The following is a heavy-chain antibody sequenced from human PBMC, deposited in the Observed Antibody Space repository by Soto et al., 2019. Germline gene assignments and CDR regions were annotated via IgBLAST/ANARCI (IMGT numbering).Heavy chain of an antibody. V-gene: IGHV3-23*01. CDR2: VVISGGST. CDR3: AKGGTGTTVGRFMDV. Sequence: PGGSLRLACAASGFTFSSYAMSWVRQAPGKGLEWVSAVVISGGSTYYADSVKGRFTISRDNSKNTLYLQMNSLRAEDTAVYYCAKGGTGTTVGRFMDVWGKGPTVTV. J-gene: IGHJ6*03. D-gene: IGHD1-7*01. CDR1: GFTFSSYA.